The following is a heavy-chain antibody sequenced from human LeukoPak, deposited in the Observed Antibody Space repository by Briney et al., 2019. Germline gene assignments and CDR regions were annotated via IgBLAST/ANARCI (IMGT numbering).Heavy chain of an antibody. CDR3: ARVGSTVAAGTPDY. CDR2: ISGSGSHT. J-gene: IGHJ4*02. CDR1: GFTFSDYY. V-gene: IGHV3-11*06. D-gene: IGHD6-13*01. Sequence: GGSLRLSCAASGFTFSDYYMSWIRQAPGRGLEWLSYISGSGSHTTYADSVRGRFTISRDNAKNSLSLQVNSLRADDTAVYYCARVGSTVAAGTPDYWGQGTLVTVSS.